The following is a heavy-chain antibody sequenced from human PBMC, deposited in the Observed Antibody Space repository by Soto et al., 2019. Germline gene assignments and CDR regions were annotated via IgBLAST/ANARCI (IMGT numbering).Heavy chain of an antibody. D-gene: IGHD4-4*01. CDR2: IYHSVST. J-gene: IGHJ5*02. Sequence: PSETLSLTGAVSGGSISSSDCWSWVRQPPGKGLEWIGEIYHSVSTNYNPSLTSRVTISVDKSKNQFSLKLSSVTAADTAVYYCARDRDHARYRWFDLWGQGTLLPVSP. CDR3: ARDRDHARYRWFDL. V-gene: IGHV4-4*02. CDR1: GGSISSSDC.